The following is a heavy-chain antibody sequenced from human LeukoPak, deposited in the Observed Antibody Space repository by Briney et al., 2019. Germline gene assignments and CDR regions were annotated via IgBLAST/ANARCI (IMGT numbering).Heavy chain of an antibody. D-gene: IGHD5-24*01. J-gene: IGHJ4*02. V-gene: IGHV3-30*04. Sequence: GRSLRLSCAASGFTFSSYAMHWVRQAPGKGLEWVAVISYDGSNKYYADSVKGRFTISRDNSKNTLYLQMNSLRAEDTAVYYCASLTPPMATIGTHDYWGQGTLVTVSS. CDR1: GFTFSSYA. CDR3: ASLTPPMATIGTHDY. CDR2: ISYDGSNK.